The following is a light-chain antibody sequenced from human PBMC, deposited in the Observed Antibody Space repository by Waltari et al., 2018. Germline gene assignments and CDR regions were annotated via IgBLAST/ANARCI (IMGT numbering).Light chain of an antibody. J-gene: IGLJ2*01. CDR1: SSDVGSYNL. Sequence: QSALTQPAPVYGSPGQSITISCTGTSSDVGSYNLVSWYQQHPGKAPKLMIYEGSKRPSGVSNRFSCSKSGNTASLTISWLQAEDEADYYCCSYAGSSTLVFGGGTKLTVL. CDR3: CSYAGSSTLV. CDR2: EGS. V-gene: IGLV2-23*01.